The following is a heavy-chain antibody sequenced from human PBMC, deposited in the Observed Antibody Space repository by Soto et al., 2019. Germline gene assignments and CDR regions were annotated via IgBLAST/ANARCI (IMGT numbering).Heavy chain of an antibody. CDR3: ARIIGTYCGGDCSPWDDS. D-gene: IGHD2-21*02. V-gene: IGHV1-69*12. Sequence: QVHLVQSGAEVKKPGSSVKVSCKISGVTFTSYTIGWVRQAPGQGLEWMGGITPIFNSANYARKFKGRISRSAYASTNTAHRARRILSSEDSAMYYCARIIGTYCGGDCSPWDDSWGQGTLVTVSS. CDR1: GVTFTSYT. J-gene: IGHJ4*02. CDR2: ITPIFNSA.